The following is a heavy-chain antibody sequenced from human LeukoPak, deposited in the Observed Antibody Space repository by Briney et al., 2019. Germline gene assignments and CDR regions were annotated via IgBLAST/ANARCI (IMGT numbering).Heavy chain of an antibody. CDR2: IYHSGST. J-gene: IGHJ5*02. CDR1: GYSISSGYY. V-gene: IGHV4-38-2*02. CDR3: ARGQYYYGSGSYYRWFDP. D-gene: IGHD3-10*01. Sequence: SETLSLTCTVSGYSISSGYYWGWIRQPPGKGLEWIGSIYHSGSTYYNPSLKSRVTISVDTSKNQFSLKLSSVTAADTAVYYCARGQYYYGSGSYYRWFDPWGQGTLVTVSS.